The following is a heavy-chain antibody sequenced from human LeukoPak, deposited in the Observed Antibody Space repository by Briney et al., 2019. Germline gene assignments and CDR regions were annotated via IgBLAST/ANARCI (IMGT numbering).Heavy chain of an antibody. J-gene: IGHJ5*01. CDR1: GFTISTYG. V-gene: IGHV3-30*18. Sequence: PGGSLRLSCAASGFTISTYGMHWVRQAPGKGLEWLTMLSHDGGVTYYLDSVKGRFTISRDNSKNMLYLQMNGLNAADTAVYYCAKDWGSSGWYNWFDSWGQGTQVTVSS. CDR2: LSHDGGVT. CDR3: AKDWGSSGWYNWFDS. D-gene: IGHD6-19*01.